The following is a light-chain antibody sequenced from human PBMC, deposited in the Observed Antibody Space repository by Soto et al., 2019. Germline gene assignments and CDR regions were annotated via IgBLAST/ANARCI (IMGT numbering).Light chain of an antibody. Sequence: SGLTQPASLSGSPGQSITISCTGSNNDICAYDYVSWYQQHPLQAPKLLIYEVDNRPSGISDRFSGSKSGRTASLTISGLQSEDEGEYFRSSYSTTITSVFGGGTKVTVL. CDR1: NNDICAYDY. CDR3: SSYSTTITSV. V-gene: IGLV2-14*01. CDR2: EVD. J-gene: IGLJ3*02.